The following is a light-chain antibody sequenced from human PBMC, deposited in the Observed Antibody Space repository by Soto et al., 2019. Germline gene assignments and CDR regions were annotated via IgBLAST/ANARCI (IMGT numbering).Light chain of an antibody. J-gene: IGKJ5*01. Sequence: ERVMTQSPATLSVSPGERATLSCRASQSVSSNLAWYQQKPGQAPRLLIYGASTRATGIPARFSGSGSGTEFTLTISSLQSEDFAVYYCQQYTNWLLTFVQGTRLEIK. CDR1: QSVSSN. V-gene: IGKV3-15*01. CDR3: QQYTNWLLT. CDR2: GAS.